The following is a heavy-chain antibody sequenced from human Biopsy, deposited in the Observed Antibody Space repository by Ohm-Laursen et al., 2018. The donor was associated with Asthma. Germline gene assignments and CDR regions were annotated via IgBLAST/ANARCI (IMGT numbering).Heavy chain of an antibody. Sequence: SVKVSCKASGYTFNSAGITWVGQAPGQGLEWMGWISVYNGNTKVAQKLQDRVTMITDTSTSTAYMELRSLRSDDTAVYFCARAVDYSHYYGIDVWGQGTTVTVS. CDR1: GYTFNSAG. J-gene: IGHJ6*02. CDR3: ARAVDYSHYYGIDV. V-gene: IGHV1-18*01. D-gene: IGHD3-10*01. CDR2: ISVYNGNT.